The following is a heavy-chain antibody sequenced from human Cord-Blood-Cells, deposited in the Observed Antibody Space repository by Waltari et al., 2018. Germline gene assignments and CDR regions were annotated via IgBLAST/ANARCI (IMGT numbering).Heavy chain of an antibody. Sequence: EVQLVESGGGLVQPGGSLRLSCAASGFTFSSYWMSWVRRAPGKGLEWVANIKQDGSEKYYVDSVKGRFTISRDNAKNSLYLQMNSLRAEDTAVYYCARGTTTMVRGVFDYWGQGTLVTVSS. V-gene: IGHV3-7*01. CDR3: ARGTTTMVRGVFDY. D-gene: IGHD3-10*01. CDR1: GFTFSSYW. CDR2: IKQDGSEK. J-gene: IGHJ4*02.